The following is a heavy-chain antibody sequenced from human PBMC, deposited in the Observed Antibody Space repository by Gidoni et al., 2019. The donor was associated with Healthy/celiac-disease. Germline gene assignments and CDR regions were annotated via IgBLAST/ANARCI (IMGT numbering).Heavy chain of an antibody. J-gene: IGHJ6*03. CDR2: IIPIFGTA. V-gene: IGHV1-69*01. CDR1: GGTFSSYA. CDR3: ARGIIERSEYYYYYMDV. Sequence: QVQLVQSGAEVKKPGSSVKVSCKASGGTFSSYAISWVRPAPGQGLEWMGGIIPIFGTANYAQKFQGRVTITADESTSTAYMERSSLRSEDTAVYYCARGIIERSEYYYYYMDVWGKGTTVTVSS.